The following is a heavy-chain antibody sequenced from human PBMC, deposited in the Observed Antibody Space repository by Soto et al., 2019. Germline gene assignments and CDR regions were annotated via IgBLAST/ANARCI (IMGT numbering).Heavy chain of an antibody. V-gene: IGHV1-69*06. CDR2: IIPIFGTA. J-gene: IGHJ5*02. CDR1: GGTFSSYA. D-gene: IGHD3-22*01. Sequence: QVQLVQSGAEVKKPGSSVKVSCKASGGTFSSYAISWVRQAPGQGLEWMGGIIPIFGTANYAQKFQGRVTITADKTTSTAYMKLSSLRSEDRAVYYCARDLLDYYDSSGYHRWFDPWGQGTLVTVSS. CDR3: ARDLLDYYDSSGYHRWFDP.